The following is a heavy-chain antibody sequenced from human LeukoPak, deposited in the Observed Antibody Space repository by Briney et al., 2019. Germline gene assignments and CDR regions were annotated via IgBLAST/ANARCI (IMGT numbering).Heavy chain of an antibody. CDR1: GGTFSSYT. CDR2: IIPIFGTA. Sequence: SVKVSCKASGGTFSSYTISWVRQAPGQGLEWMGGIIPIFGTANYAQKFQGRVTITADESTSTAYMELSSLRSEDTAVYYCTVPFAGHSSPHDAFDIWGQGTMVTVSS. J-gene: IGHJ3*02. CDR3: TVPFAGHSSPHDAFDI. D-gene: IGHD5-18*01. V-gene: IGHV1-69*13.